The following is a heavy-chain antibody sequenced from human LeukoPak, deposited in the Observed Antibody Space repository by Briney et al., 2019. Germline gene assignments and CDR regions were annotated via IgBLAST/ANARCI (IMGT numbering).Heavy chain of an antibody. J-gene: IGHJ5*02. CDR3: AKESTVTPGNVNWFDT. Sequence: GGSLRLSCAASGFSFSTHGMNWVRQAPGKGLEWVSGITPSSDSTYYAESVKGRFTISRDNSKNTVYLQVNSLRAEDTAVYYCAKESTVTPGNVNWFDTWGQGTLVTVSS. CDR2: ITPSSDST. D-gene: IGHD4-17*01. V-gene: IGHV3-23*01. CDR1: GFSFSTHG.